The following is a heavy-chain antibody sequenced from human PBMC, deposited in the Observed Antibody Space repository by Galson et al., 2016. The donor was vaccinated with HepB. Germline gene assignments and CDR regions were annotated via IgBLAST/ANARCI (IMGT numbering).Heavy chain of an antibody. CDR2: ISRSGDST. CDR1: GFTFRNYG. D-gene: IGHD3-10*01. V-gene: IGHV3-23*01. CDR3: ARAQGDTSGDDGHFDS. J-gene: IGHJ4*02. Sequence: SLRLSCAASGFTFRNYGMTWVRQAPGKGLEVVSSISRSGDSTDYADSVKGRFTISRDNARNSLYLQMNNLRAEDTAVYYCARAQGDTSGDDGHFDSWGQGTLVTVST.